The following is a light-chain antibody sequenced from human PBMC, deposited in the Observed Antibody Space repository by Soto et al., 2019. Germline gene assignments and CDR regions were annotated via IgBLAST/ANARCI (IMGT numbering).Light chain of an antibody. CDR2: DAS. Sequence: EIVLTQSPATLSLSPGERATLSCRASQSVDNYLAWYQQKPGQAPRLLIHDASHRATGIPARFSDSGSGTDFTLTIGSLEPEDFAIYYCQHRYGFTFGPGTKVDIK. J-gene: IGKJ3*01. V-gene: IGKV3-11*01. CDR1: QSVDNY. CDR3: QHRYGFT.